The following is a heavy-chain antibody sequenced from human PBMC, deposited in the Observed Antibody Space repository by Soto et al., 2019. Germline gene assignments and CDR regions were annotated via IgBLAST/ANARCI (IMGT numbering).Heavy chain of an antibody. V-gene: IGHV4-39*02. D-gene: IGHD3-22*01. J-gene: IGHJ5*02. CDR3: ARVVYQDSSAPQCFDH. CDR1: GGSISSSSYY. Sequence: SETLSLTCTVSGGSISSSSYYWGWIHHPPGKGLEWIGSIYCSGSTYYNPSLKSRVTISVVTSKNHFSLKLSSVTAADTAVYYCARVVYQDSSAPQCFDHSGQGTLVTVSS. CDR2: IYCSGST.